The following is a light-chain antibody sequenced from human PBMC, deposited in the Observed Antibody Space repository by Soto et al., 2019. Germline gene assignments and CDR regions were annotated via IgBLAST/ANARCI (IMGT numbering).Light chain of an antibody. CDR1: QTISSY. V-gene: IGKV1-39*01. CDR2: AAS. Sequence: DIQMTQSPSSLSASVGDRVTITCRASQTISSYLNWYQQKPGKATKLLIYAASSLQSGVPSRFSGSGSGTDFTLTISSLQPEDFATYDCQQSHSIPYTFGQGTKLEIK. CDR3: QQSHSIPYT. J-gene: IGKJ2*01.